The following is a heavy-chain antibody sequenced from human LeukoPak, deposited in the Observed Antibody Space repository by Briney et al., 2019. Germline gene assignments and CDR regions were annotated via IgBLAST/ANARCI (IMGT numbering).Heavy chain of an antibody. CDR2: INHSGRT. Sequence: SETLSLTCTVYGGSFSDYYWTWIRQPPGKWLERIGEINHSGRTNYNASLRSRVTISIDTSMKQFSLKLSSVTAADSAVYYCARLSSGLDAWGQGTLVTVSS. J-gene: IGHJ5*02. V-gene: IGHV4-34*01. D-gene: IGHD3-22*01. CDR3: ARLSSGLDA. CDR1: GGSFSDYY.